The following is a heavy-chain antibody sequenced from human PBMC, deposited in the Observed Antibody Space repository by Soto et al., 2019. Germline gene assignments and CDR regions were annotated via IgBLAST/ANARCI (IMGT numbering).Heavy chain of an antibody. V-gene: IGHV1-2*04. CDR1: GYTSTGYY. Sequence: GASVKVSCKASGYTSTGYYMHWVRQAPGQGLEWMGWINPNSGGTNYAQKFQGWVTMTRDTSISTAYMELSRLRSDDTAVYYCARDLQGSGIDYWGQGTLVTVSS. J-gene: IGHJ4*02. D-gene: IGHD2-15*01. CDR2: INPNSGGT. CDR3: ARDLQGSGIDY.